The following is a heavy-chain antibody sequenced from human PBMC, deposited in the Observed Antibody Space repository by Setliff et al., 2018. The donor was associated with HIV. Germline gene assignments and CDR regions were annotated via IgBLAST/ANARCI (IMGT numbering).Heavy chain of an antibody. J-gene: IGHJ4*02. D-gene: IGHD3-3*01. CDR1: GYSWTTYW. V-gene: IGHV5-51*01. CDR3: ARLSKYYDFWTPDY. CDR2: IYPSDSDT. Sequence: GESLKISCRGSGYSWTTYWTAWVRQMPGKGLECMGMIYPSDSDTRYSPSFQGQVTISADKSISTAYLQWSSLNASDTAMYYCARLSKYYDFWTPDYWGQGTLVTVSS.